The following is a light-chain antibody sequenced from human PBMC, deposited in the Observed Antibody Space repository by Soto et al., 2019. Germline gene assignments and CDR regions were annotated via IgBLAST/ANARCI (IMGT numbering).Light chain of an antibody. CDR3: ATWDGSLPGEV. J-gene: IGLJ2*01. V-gene: IGLV2-14*01. CDR1: SSDVGGYKY. Sequence: QSALTQPASVSGSPGQSITISCTGTSSDVGGYKYVSWYQQYPGKAPKLMIYEAINRPSGVSNRFSGSKSGNTASLTISGLQAEDEADYYCATWDGSLPGEVFGGGTKVTVL. CDR2: EAI.